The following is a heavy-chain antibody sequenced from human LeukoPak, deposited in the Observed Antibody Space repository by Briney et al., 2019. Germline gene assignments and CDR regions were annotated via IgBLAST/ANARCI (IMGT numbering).Heavy chain of an antibody. Sequence: SETLSLTCTVSGGSISSGGYYWSWIRQHPGKGLEWIGYIYYSGSTYYNPSLKSRVTISVDTSKNQFSLKLSSETAADTAVYYCARGQALRAFDIWGQGTMVTVSS. V-gene: IGHV4-31*03. CDR2: IYYSGST. J-gene: IGHJ3*02. CDR3: ARGQALRAFDI. CDR1: GGSISSGGYY.